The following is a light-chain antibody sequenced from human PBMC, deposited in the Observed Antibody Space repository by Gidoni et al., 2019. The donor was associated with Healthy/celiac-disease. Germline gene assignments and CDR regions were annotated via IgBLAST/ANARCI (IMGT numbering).Light chain of an antibody. Sequence: QSALTQPASVSGSPGQSLTISCTGTSSDVGGYNYVSWYQQHPGKAPKLMIYDVSNRPSGVSNRFSGSKSGNTASLTISGLQAEDEADYYCSSYTSSSTLRWVFGGGTKLTVL. CDR1: SSDVGGYNY. J-gene: IGLJ3*02. V-gene: IGLV2-14*03. CDR2: DVS. CDR3: SSYTSSSTLRWV.